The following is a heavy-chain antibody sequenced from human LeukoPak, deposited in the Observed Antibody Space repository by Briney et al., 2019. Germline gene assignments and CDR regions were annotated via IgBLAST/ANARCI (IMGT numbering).Heavy chain of an antibody. Sequence: SETLSLTCTVSGGSISSSSYYWGWIRQPPGQGLEWIGSIYYSGSTYYNPSLKSRVTISVDTSKNQFSLKLSSVTAADTAVYYCARSIMIVGLFDYWGQGTLVTVSS. J-gene: IGHJ4*02. CDR1: GGSISSSSYY. CDR2: IYYSGST. D-gene: IGHD3-22*01. V-gene: IGHV4-39*07. CDR3: ARSIMIVGLFDY.